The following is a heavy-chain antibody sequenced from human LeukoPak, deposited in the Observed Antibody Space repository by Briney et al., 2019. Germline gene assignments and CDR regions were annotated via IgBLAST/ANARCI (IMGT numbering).Heavy chain of an antibody. Sequence: GGSLRLSCAASGFTFSSYWMSWVRQAPGKGLEWVANIKQDGSEKYYVDSVKGRFTISRDNSKNTLYLQMNSLRAEDTAVYYCARDPEVYYDSSGYYDYWGQGTLVTVSS. CDR1: GFTFSSYW. V-gene: IGHV3-7*01. J-gene: IGHJ4*02. CDR2: IKQDGSEK. CDR3: ARDPEVYYDSSGYYDY. D-gene: IGHD3-22*01.